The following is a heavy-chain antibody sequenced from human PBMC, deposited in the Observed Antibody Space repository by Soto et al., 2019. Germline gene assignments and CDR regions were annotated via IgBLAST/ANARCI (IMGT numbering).Heavy chain of an antibody. V-gene: IGHV4-34*01. D-gene: IGHD3-3*01. Sequence: SETLSLTCAVYGGSLSGYYWSWIRQPPGKGLEWIGEINHSGRTNYNPSLKSRVTISVHTSQNKFSLKLISVTAADTAVYYCARVSGYKRDDAFDIWGQGTMVTVSS. CDR1: GGSLSGYY. CDR3: ARVSGYKRDDAFDI. J-gene: IGHJ3*02. CDR2: INHSGRT.